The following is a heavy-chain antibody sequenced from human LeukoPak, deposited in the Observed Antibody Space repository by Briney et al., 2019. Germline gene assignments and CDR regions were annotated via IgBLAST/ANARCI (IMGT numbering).Heavy chain of an antibody. CDR1: GFTFSSYA. Sequence: GGSLRLSCAASGFTFSSYAMSWVRQAPGEGLEWVSAISGSGDSTYYADSVEGRFAISRDNSKNTLYLQMNSLRAEDMAVYYCAKGAAAGFLSIQADYWGQGTLVTVSS. CDR2: ISGSGDST. CDR3: AKGAAAGFLSIQADY. D-gene: IGHD6-13*01. V-gene: IGHV3-23*01. J-gene: IGHJ4*02.